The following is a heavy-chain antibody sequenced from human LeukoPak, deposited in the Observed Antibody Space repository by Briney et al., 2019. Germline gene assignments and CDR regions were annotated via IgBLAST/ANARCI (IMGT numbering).Heavy chain of an antibody. CDR1: GFTFDDYD. Sequence: GGSLRLSCAASGFTFDDYDMHWVRQTPGKGLEWVSGISWKTSSIGYADSVKGRFTISRDNAKNSLYLQVNSLRREDTAFYYCAKGGPPADNHLYFDLWGRGTLVTVSS. CDR2: ISWKTSSI. CDR3: AKGGPPADNHLYFDL. D-gene: IGHD2-2*01. J-gene: IGHJ2*01. V-gene: IGHV3-9*01.